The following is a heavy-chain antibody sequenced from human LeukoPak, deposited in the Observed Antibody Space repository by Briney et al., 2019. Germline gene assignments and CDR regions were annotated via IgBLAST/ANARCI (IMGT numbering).Heavy chain of an antibody. CDR1: GGSISSYY. CDR3: ARGGYYDFWSGYYTRPPSYNWFDP. Sequence: SETLSLTCTVSGGSISSYYWSWIRQPPGKGLEWIGYIYYSGSTKNNPSLKSRVTISVDTSKNQFPLKLSSVTAADTAVYYCARGGYYDFWSGYYTRPPSYNWFDPWGQGTLVTVSS. J-gene: IGHJ5*02. D-gene: IGHD3-3*01. V-gene: IGHV4-59*12. CDR2: IYYSGST.